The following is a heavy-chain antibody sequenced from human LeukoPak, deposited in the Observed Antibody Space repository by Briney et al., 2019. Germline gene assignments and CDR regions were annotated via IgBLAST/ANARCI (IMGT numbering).Heavy chain of an antibody. CDR3: ARAHYYDSSLLDY. CDR1: GGSISSGDYY. D-gene: IGHD3-22*01. V-gene: IGHV4-30-4*01. CDR2: ICYSGST. Sequence: SQTLSLTCTVSGGSISSGDYYWSWIRQPPGKGLEWIGYICYSGSTYYNPSLKSRVTISVDTSKNQFSLKLSSVTAADTAVYYCARAHYYDSSLLDYWGQGTLVTVSS. J-gene: IGHJ4*02.